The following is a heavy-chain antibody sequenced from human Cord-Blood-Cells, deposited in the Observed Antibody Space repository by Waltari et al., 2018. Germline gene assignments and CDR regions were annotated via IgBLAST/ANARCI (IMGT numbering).Heavy chain of an antibody. CDR3: ARDWPGPEDAFDI. D-gene: IGHD7-27*01. V-gene: IGHV3-33*01. CDR2: IWYDGSNK. Sequence: QVQLVESGGGVVQPGRSLRLSCAASGFTFSSYGMHGVRQAPGKGLEWVAVIWYDGSNKYYADSVKGRFTISRDNSKNTLYLQMNSLRAEDTAVYYCARDWPGPEDAFDIWGQGTMVTVSS. J-gene: IGHJ3*02. CDR1: GFTFSSYG.